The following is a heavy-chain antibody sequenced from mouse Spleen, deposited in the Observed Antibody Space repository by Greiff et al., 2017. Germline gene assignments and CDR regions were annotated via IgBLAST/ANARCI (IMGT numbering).Heavy chain of an antibody. D-gene: IGHD3-1*01. CDR2: ISDGGSYT. CDR3: ARDPLGVPYWYFDV. CDR1: GFTFSSYA. Sequence: EVKLMESGGGLVKPGGSLKLSRAASGFTFSSYAMSWVRQTPEKRLEWVATISDGGSYTYYPDNVKGRFTISRDNAKNNLYLQMSHLKSEDTAMYYCARDPLGVPYWYFDVWGTGTTVTVSS. J-gene: IGHJ1*03. V-gene: IGHV5-4*01.